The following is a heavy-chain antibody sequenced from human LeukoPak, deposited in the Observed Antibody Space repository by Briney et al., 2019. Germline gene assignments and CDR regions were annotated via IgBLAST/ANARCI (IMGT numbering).Heavy chain of an antibody. CDR1: GGSISSSNYY. CDR3: ARHASVDGNWPRPLDY. Sequence: SETLSLTCTVSGGSISSSNYYWGWIRQPPGKGLEWIVNIYYSGSTYYKPSLKTRLTISVDTSKNQFSLKLTSVTAADTAVYYCARHASVDGNWPRPLDYWGQGSLVTVSS. J-gene: IGHJ4*02. D-gene: IGHD6-19*01. CDR2: IYYSGST. V-gene: IGHV4-39*01.